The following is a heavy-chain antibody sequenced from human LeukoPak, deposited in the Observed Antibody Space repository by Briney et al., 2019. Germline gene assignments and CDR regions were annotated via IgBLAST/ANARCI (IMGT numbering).Heavy chain of an antibody. CDR2: IGIDSGNT. V-gene: IGHV3-48*01. J-gene: IGHJ4*02. CDR3: ARDYKYAFDN. D-gene: IGHD5-24*01. CDR1: GFTFSDYS. Sequence: PGGSLRPSCAASGFTFSDYSMNWVRQAPGKGLEWISYIGIDSGNTNYADSVKGRFTISGDKAKNSLYLQMNSPRVEDTAVYYCARDYKYAFDNWGQGTLVTVSS.